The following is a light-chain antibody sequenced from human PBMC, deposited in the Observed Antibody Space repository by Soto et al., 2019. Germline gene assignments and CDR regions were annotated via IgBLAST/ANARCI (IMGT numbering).Light chain of an antibody. CDR3: QQYNNYFT. J-gene: IGKJ1*01. CDR2: KAT. Sequence: IQLTQSPSTLSASVGDRATITCRASQSVQTWLAWFQQKPGKAPKLLIYKATTLETGVPSRFSGSGSETEFTLTISSLQPDDLGTYYCQQYNNYFTFGQGTKVDIK. V-gene: IGKV1-5*03. CDR1: QSVQTW.